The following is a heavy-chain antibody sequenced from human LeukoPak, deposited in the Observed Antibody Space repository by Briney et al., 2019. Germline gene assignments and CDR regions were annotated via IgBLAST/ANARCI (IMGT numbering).Heavy chain of an antibody. CDR2: IDVDTGNT. Sequence: GGSLRLSCAASGFVFSRYRMNWVRHAPGKWLEWVSSIDVDTGNTFYADSVKGRFTVSRDNTMSSLYLQMNTLRVEDTAVYYCTREAKFYGYRRGGFGYRGQRTLVSVST. CDR3: TREAKFYGYRRGGFGY. J-gene: IGHJ4*02. V-gene: IGHV3-21*06. CDR1: GFVFSRYR. D-gene: IGHD5-18*01.